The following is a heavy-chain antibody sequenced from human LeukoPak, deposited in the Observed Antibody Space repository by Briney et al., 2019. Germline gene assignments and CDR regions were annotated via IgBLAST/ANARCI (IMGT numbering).Heavy chain of an antibody. V-gene: IGHV3-23*01. CDR3: TRDSSYGDYSTAFDY. D-gene: IGHD4-17*01. J-gene: IGHJ4*02. Sequence: GGPLRLSCAASGFIFSNYAMTWVRQAPGKGLEWASSSGSTTDYSDSVKGRFTISRDNSKNTLYLQMNSLRADDTAVYYCTRDSSYGDYSTAFDYWGQGALVTVSS. CDR2: SGSTT. CDR1: GFIFSNYA.